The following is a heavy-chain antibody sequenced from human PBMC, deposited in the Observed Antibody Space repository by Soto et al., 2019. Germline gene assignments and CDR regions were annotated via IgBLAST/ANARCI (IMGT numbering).Heavy chain of an antibody. D-gene: IGHD2-15*01. Sequence: QVQLVQSGAEVRKPGSSVKVSCKTSGGTVSSFAITWVRQAPGQGLEWMGGIIPMLGTTTYAQKFQGRVTITADDSTGTTYKELNSLRSEDTAVYYCARPSFCSGGRCYSFDPWGQGTLVAVSS. V-gene: IGHV1-69*11. J-gene: IGHJ5*02. CDR2: IIPMLGTT. CDR1: GGTVSSFA. CDR3: ARPSFCSGGRCYSFDP.